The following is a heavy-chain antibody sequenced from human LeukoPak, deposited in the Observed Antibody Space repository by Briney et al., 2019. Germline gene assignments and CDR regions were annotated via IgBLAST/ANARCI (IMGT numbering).Heavy chain of an antibody. CDR2: IYWDDDK. J-gene: IGHJ5*02. CDR3: AHGGGRDCSSTSCYFWFDP. V-gene: IGHV2-5*02. CDR1: GFSLSTSGVG. D-gene: IGHD2-2*01. Sequence: SGPTLVKPTQTLTLTCTFSGFSLSTSGVGVGWIRQPPGKALEWLALIYWDDDKRYSPSLKSRLTITKDTSKNQVVLTMTNMDPVDTATYYCAHGGGRDCSSTSCYFWFDPWGQGTLVTVSS.